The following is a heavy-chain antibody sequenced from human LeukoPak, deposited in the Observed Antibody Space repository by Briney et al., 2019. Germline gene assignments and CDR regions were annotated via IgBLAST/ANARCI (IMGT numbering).Heavy chain of an antibody. CDR2: INPNSGGT. Sequence: ASVKVSCKASGYTFTGYYMHWVRQAPGQGLEWMGWINPNSGGTNYAQKFQGRVTMTRDTSISTAYMELSRLRSDDTAVYYCASPTGDRAGYGMDVWGQGTTVTVSS. J-gene: IGHJ6*02. V-gene: IGHV1-2*02. CDR3: ASPTGDRAGYGMDV. D-gene: IGHD7-27*01. CDR1: GYTFTGYY.